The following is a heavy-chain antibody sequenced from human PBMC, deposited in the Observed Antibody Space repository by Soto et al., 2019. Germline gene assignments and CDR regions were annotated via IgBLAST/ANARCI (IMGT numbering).Heavy chain of an antibody. CDR3: ARVLYYYDSSGYYQMGFDY. D-gene: IGHD3-22*01. CDR1: GFTFSTYS. Sequence: PGGSLRLSCAASGFTFSTYSMNWVRQAPGKGLEWVSYISSSSSTIYSADSVKGRFTISRDNAKNSLYLQMNSLRDEDTAVYYCARVLYYYDSSGYYQMGFDYWGQGTLVTVSS. CDR2: ISSSSSTI. J-gene: IGHJ4*02. V-gene: IGHV3-48*02.